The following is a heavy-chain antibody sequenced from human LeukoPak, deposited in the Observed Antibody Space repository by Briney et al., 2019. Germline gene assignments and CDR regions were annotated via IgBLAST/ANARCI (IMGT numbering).Heavy chain of an antibody. CDR1: GFTFTSYG. CDR2: IWFDGSNK. D-gene: IGHD3-22*01. CDR3: AKKDQGGYIDH. V-gene: IGHV3-33*06. Sequence: GGSLRLSCAASGFTFTSYGMHWVRQAPGKGLEWVAVIWFDGSNKYYADSVKGRFTISRDDSKNTLYLQMNSLRAEDTAVYYCAKKDQGGYIDHWGRGTLVTVPS. J-gene: IGHJ4*02.